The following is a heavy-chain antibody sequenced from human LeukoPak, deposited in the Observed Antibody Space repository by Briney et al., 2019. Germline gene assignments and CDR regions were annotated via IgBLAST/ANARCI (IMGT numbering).Heavy chain of an antibody. CDR2: IIPILGIA. CDR1: GGTFSSYA. CDR3: AREGYCSSTSCYDLDYYYGMDV. J-gene: IGHJ6*02. V-gene: IGHV1-69*04. Sequence: SVNVSCKASGGTFSSYAISWVRHAPGQGREWMGRIIPILGIANYAQKFQGRVTITADKSTSTAYMELSSLRSEDTAVYYCAREGYCSSTSCYDLDYYYGMDVWGQGTTVTVSS. D-gene: IGHD2-2*01.